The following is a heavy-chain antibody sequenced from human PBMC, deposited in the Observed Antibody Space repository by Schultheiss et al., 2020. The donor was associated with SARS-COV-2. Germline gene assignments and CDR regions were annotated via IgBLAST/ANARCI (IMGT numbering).Heavy chain of an antibody. CDR2: IYYSGST. J-gene: IGHJ4*02. CDR1: GGSVSSGSYY. V-gene: IGHV4-61*01. CDR3: ARSSGGDSSGYYY. D-gene: IGHD3-22*01. Sequence: SETLSLTCTVSGGSVSSGSYYWSWIRQPPGKGLEWIGYIYYSGSTYYNPSLKSRVTISVDTSKNQFSLKLSSVTAADTAVYYCARSSGGDSSGYYYWGQGTLVTVSS.